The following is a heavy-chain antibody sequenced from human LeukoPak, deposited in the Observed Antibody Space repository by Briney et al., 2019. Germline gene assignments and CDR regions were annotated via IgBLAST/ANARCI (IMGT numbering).Heavy chain of an antibody. D-gene: IGHD2-15*01. Sequence: GGSLRLSCAASGFTFFNYWMSWVRQAPGKGLEWVSSISSTGGTTYYADSVKGRFTISRDNSKNTLYLQMNSLRAEDTAIYYCAKNGDRGAYCTGGTCYPYFYYYMDVWGKGTTVTI. CDR3: AKNGDRGAYCTGGTCYPYFYYYMDV. CDR2: ISSTGGTT. CDR1: GFTFFNYW. V-gene: IGHV3-23*01. J-gene: IGHJ6*03.